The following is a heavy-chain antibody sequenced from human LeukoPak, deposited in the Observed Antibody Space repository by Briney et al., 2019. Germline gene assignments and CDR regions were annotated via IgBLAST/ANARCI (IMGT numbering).Heavy chain of an antibody. V-gene: IGHV4-59*01. CDR1: GGSISSDY. Sequence: SETLSLTCTVSGGSISSDYWSWIRQPPGKALEWIGYIYYSGRTNYNPSLKSRVTISVDTSKNQFSLKPSSVAAADTAVYSCARAQLRFFDWLSLAFDSWGQGTMVTASS. CDR2: IYYSGRT. D-gene: IGHD3-9*01. CDR3: ARAQLRFFDWLSLAFDS. J-gene: IGHJ3*02.